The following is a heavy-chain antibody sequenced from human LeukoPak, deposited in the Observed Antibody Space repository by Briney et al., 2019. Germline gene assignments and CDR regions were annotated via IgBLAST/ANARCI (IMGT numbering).Heavy chain of an antibody. CDR1: AASIISYF. D-gene: IGHD4-17*01. V-gene: IGHV4-59*01. CDR2: TFDSGTTNYNPST. CDR3: ARGGVTTIAQYDY. Sequence: SETLSLTCTVSAASIISYFWSWIRQPPGKVPEWIGYTFDSGTTNYNPSTNYNPSLKSRVTVSLATSKNHFSLKLSSVTAADSAVYFCARGGVTTIAQYDYWGQGILVTVSS. J-gene: IGHJ4*02.